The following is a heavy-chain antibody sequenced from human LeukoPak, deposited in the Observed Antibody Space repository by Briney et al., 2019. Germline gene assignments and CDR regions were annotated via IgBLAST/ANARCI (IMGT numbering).Heavy chain of an antibody. CDR1: GGSISSSSYY. Sequence: PSETLSLTCTVSGGSISSSSYYWGWIRQPPGKGLEWIGSIYYSGSTYYNPSLKSRVTISVDTSKNQFSLKLSSVTAADTAVYYCARLAYYSYAFDIWGQGTMVTASS. V-gene: IGHV4-39*01. J-gene: IGHJ3*02. D-gene: IGHD3-10*01. CDR2: IYYSGST. CDR3: ARLAYYSYAFDI.